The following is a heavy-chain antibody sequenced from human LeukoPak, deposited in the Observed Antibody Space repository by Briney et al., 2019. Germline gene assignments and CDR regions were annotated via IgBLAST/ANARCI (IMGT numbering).Heavy chain of an antibody. CDR1: GESLSGYS. J-gene: IGHJ5*02. CDR3: ARGRSLRFLEWSDEKFDP. D-gene: IGHD3-3*01. V-gene: IGHV4-34*01. Sequence: SETLSLTCAVYGESLSGYSWNWIRQPPGKGLVWIGEINHSGSTNYSPSLRSRVTMSVDTSRRQFSLKLTPVTAADTALYYCARGRSLRFLEWSDEKFDPWGQGTLVAVSS. CDR2: INHSGST.